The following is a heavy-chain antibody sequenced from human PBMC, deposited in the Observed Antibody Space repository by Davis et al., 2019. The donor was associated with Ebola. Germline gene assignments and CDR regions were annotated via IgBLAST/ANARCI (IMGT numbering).Heavy chain of an antibody. D-gene: IGHD1-20*01. V-gene: IGHV1-46*01. CDR3: ARHNWNLGSAFDY. CDR2: INPSGGST. CDR1: GYTFTNYY. Sequence: ASVKVSCKASGYTFTNYYLHWVRQAPGQGLEWMGIINPSGGSTTYAQKFQDRVTMTRDTSTSTVYMELSSLRSEDTAMYYCARHNWNLGSAFDYWGQGTLVTVSS. J-gene: IGHJ4*02.